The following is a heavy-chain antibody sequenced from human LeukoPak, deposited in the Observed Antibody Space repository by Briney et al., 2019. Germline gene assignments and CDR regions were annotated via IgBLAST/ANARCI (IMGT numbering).Heavy chain of an antibody. Sequence: GGSLRLSCAASGFTFSSYTMSWVGQARGGGLGWLSAINKRGSSTYYAGSVKDRFTISRDNSENTLYLQMNSLTVDDTAVYICAKERPTGDYFTSNYWGQGTLVTVSS. V-gene: IGHV3-23*05. J-gene: IGHJ4*02. D-gene: IGHD4-17*01. CDR2: INKRGSST. CDR3: AKERPTGDYFTSNY. CDR1: GFTFSSYT.